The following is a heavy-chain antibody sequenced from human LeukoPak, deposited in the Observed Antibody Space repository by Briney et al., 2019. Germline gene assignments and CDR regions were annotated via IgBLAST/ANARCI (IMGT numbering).Heavy chain of an antibody. CDR1: GGTFSSYA. D-gene: IGHD5-18*01. CDR2: IIPIFGTA. J-gene: IGHJ3*02. Sequence: ASVKVSCKASGGTFSSYAISWVRQAPGQGLEWMGGIIPIFGTANYAQKFQGRVTITADESTSTAYMELSSLRSEDTAVYYCARVDTAMVGQLFDDAFDIWGQGTMVTVSS. V-gene: IGHV1-69*13. CDR3: ARVDTAMVGQLFDDAFDI.